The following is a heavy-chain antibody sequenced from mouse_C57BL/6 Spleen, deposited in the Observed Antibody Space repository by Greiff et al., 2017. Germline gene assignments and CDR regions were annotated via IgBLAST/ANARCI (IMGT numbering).Heavy chain of an antibody. CDR1: GFSLSTFGMG. CDR3: ARPIYYDYDGAMDY. CDR2: IWWDDDK. Sequence: QVTLKESGPGILQPSQTLSLTCSFSGFSLSTFGMGVGWIRQPSGKGLEWLAHIWWDDDKYYNPALKSRLTISKDTSKNQVFLKIANVDTADTATYYCARPIYYDYDGAMDYWGQGTSVTVSS. D-gene: IGHD2-4*01. J-gene: IGHJ4*01. V-gene: IGHV8-8*01.